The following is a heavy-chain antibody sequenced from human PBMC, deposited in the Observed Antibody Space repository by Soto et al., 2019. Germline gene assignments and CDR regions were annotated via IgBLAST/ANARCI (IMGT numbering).Heavy chain of an antibody. D-gene: IGHD2-15*01. CDR2: ISAYNGNT. J-gene: IGHJ6*02. CDR3: ATSPDCSGGSCYWGSYYYYGMDV. CDR1: GYTFTSYG. Sequence: GASVKVSCKASGYTFTSYGISWVRQAPGQGLEWMGWISAYNGNTNYAQKLQGRVTMTTDTSTSTAYMELRSLRSDDTAVYYCATSPDCSGGSCYWGSYYYYGMDVWGQGTTVTVSS. V-gene: IGHV1-18*01.